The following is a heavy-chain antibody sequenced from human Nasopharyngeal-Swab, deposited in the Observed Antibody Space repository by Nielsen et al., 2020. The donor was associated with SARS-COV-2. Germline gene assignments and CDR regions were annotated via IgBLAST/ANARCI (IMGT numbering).Heavy chain of an antibody. CDR3: ARPSGWLAFDI. J-gene: IGHJ3*02. D-gene: IGHD6-19*01. CDR1: GFTFSSYG. Sequence: GGSLRLSCAASGFTFSSYGMHGVRQAPGKGLEGGAVIWYDGRNKYYADSVKGRFTISRDNSKNTLYLQMNSLRAEDTAVYYCARPSGWLAFDIWGQGTMVTVSS. V-gene: IGHV3-33*01. CDR2: IWYDGRNK.